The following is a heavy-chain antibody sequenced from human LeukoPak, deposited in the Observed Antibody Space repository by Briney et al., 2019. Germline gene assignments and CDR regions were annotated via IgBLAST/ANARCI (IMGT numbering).Heavy chain of an antibody. CDR1: RYTLTELS. CDR3: ATYYYDSSGYLAGFDY. J-gene: IGHJ4*02. CDR2: FDPEDGET. Sequence: ASVKVSCKVSRYTLTELSMHWVRQAPGKGLEWMGGFDPEDGETIYAQKFQGRVTMTEDTSTDTAYMELSSLRSEDTAVYYCATYYYDSSGYLAGFDYWGQGTLVTVSS. V-gene: IGHV1-24*01. D-gene: IGHD3-22*01.